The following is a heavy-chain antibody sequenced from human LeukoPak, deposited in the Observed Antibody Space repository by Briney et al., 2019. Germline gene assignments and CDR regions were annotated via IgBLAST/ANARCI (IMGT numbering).Heavy chain of an antibody. CDR2: IYPGDSDS. Sequence: HGGSLPITCMGSGYLFINYWIGWVRQIPGKGLEGMGVIYPGDSDSRYGPPFQGQVTISADRSINTANLQWSSLKASDAAMYDCARTYSGGWPAHFDYWGQGTLVTVSS. CDR3: ARTYSGGWPAHFDY. V-gene: IGHV5-51*01. D-gene: IGHD6-19*01. J-gene: IGHJ4*02. CDR1: GYLFINYW.